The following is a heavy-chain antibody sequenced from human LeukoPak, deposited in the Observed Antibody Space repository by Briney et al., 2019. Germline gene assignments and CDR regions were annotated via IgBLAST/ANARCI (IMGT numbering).Heavy chain of an antibody. J-gene: IGHJ4*02. CDR1: GGSISSSSYY. D-gene: IGHD6-13*01. CDR3: ARLFSSSWGPYFDY. Sequence: SETLSLTCTVSGGSISSSSYYWGWIRQPPGKGLEWIGRIYYSESTYYNPSLKSRVTISVDTSKNQFSLKLSSVTAADTAVYYRARLFSSSWGPYFDYWGQGTLVTVSS. CDR2: IYYSEST. V-gene: IGHV4-39*01.